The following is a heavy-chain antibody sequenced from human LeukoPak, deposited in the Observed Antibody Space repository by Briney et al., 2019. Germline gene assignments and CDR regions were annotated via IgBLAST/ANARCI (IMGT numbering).Heavy chain of an antibody. CDR2: ITGSGGTT. V-gene: IGHV3-23*01. CDR1: GFTVSSNY. J-gene: IGHJ4*02. D-gene: IGHD3-3*01. Sequence: GGSLRLSCAASGFTVSSNYKTWVRQAPGKGLEWVAGITGSGGTTHYADSVKGRFTISRDNSENTLYLQMNSLRAEDTAVYYCAKDLFRFDLWGQGALVTVSS. CDR3: AKDLFRFDL.